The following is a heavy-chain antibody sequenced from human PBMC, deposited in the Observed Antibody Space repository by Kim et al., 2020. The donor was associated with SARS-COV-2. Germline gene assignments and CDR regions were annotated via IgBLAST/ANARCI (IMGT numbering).Heavy chain of an antibody. J-gene: IGHJ2*01. D-gene: IGHD3-10*01. Sequence: SETLSLTCAVYGGSFSGFYWSWIRQPPGRGLEWIGEINNSGRSNYNPSLKSRVTISVDTSKNQFSLKLTSVTAADTAVYYCARRLSNTSGSGRLYCDLWG. CDR2: INNSGRS. CDR3: ARRLSNTSGSGRLYCDL. V-gene: IGHV4-34*01. CDR1: GGSFSGFY.